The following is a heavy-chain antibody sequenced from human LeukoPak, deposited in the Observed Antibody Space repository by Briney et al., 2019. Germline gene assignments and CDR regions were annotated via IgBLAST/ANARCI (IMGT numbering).Heavy chain of an antibody. CDR1: GGTFSSYA. CDR3: AREAVIGSAFDI. Sequence: GASVKVSCKASGGTFSSYAISWVRQAPGQGLEWMGRIIPILGIANYAQKFQGRVTITADKSTSTAYMELSSLRSEDTAVYYCAREAVIGSAFDIWGQGTMVTVSS. J-gene: IGHJ3*02. D-gene: IGHD2-21*01. CDR2: IIPILGIA. V-gene: IGHV1-69*04.